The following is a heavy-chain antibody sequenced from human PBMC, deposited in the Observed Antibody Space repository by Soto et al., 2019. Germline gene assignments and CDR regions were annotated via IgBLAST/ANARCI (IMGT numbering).Heavy chain of an antibody. Sequence: KASETLFLTCSVSGGSLSKYYWSWIRQPAGKGLEWIGRISTSGKVVSKASLRSRLTMSVDTSKNHFSLKLTSVTAADTAVYYCARDNNDFWSLYPLAFDYWGQGALVTVSS. CDR3: ARDNNDFWSLYPLAFDY. CDR2: ISTSGKV. CDR1: GGSLSKYY. D-gene: IGHD3-3*01. V-gene: IGHV4-4*07. J-gene: IGHJ4*02.